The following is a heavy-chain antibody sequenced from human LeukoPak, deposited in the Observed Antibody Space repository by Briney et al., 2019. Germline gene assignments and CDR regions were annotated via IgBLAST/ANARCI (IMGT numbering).Heavy chain of an antibody. J-gene: IGHJ4*02. CDR3: ARDPENYDSSGYYFGYFDY. V-gene: IGHV3-30*04. Sequence: GGSLRLSCAASGFTFSSYAMHWVRQAPGKGLEWVAVISYDGSNKYYADSVKGRFTISRDNSKNTLYLQMNSLRAEDTAVYYCARDPENYDSSGYYFGYFDYWGQGTLVTVSS. D-gene: IGHD3-22*01. CDR1: GFTFSSYA. CDR2: ISYDGSNK.